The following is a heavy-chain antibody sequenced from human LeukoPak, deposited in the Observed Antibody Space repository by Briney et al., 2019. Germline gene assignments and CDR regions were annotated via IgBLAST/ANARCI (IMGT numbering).Heavy chain of an antibody. CDR2: IHYGGST. Sequence: SETLSLTCTVSGGSISSNSYYWGWIRQPPGKGLEWIGSIHYGGSTYYNPSLKSQVSISIDTSKNRFSLKLTSVTAADTAVYYCARQTGSGLFILPGGQGTLVTVSS. V-gene: IGHV4-39*01. J-gene: IGHJ4*02. CDR1: GGSISSNSYY. CDR3: ARQTGSGLFILP. D-gene: IGHD3/OR15-3a*01.